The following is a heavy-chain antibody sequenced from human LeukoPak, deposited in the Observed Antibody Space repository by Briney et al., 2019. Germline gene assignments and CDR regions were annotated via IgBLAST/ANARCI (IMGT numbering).Heavy chain of an antibody. Sequence: SETLSLTCTVSGGSVRSGSYFWSWIRQPPGKGLEWIGRIYTSGSTNYNPSLKSRVTMSVDTSKNQFSLKLSSVTAADTAVYYCARDRLVVVPAAMLHYYYYYGMDVWGQGTTVTVSS. J-gene: IGHJ6*02. CDR2: IYTSGST. V-gene: IGHV4-61*01. D-gene: IGHD2-2*01. CDR3: ARDRLVVVPAAMLHYYYYYGMDV. CDR1: GGSVRSGSYF.